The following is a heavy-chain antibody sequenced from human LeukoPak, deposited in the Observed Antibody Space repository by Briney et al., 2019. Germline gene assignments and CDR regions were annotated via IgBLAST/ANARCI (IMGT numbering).Heavy chain of an antibody. CDR3: ARSRWGYCSSTSCPDAFDI. J-gene: IGHJ3*02. V-gene: IGHV1-46*01. CDR1: GYTFTNYY. Sequence: ASVKVSFKASGYTFTNYYMHWVRQAPGQGLEWMGIINPSGGSTSYAQKFQGRVTMTRDTSTSTVYMELSSLRSEDTAVYYCARSRWGYCSSTSCPDAFDIWGQGTMVTVSS. D-gene: IGHD2-2*01. CDR2: INPSGGST.